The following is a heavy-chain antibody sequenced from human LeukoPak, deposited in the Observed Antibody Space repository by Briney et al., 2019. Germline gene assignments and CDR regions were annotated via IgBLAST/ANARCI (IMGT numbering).Heavy chain of an antibody. V-gene: IGHV3-21*04. D-gene: IGHD6-13*01. CDR3: AKEGYSSTWNADFDY. J-gene: IGHJ4*02. CDR2: ISSSSSYI. CDR1: GFTFSSYS. Sequence: PGGSLRLSCAASGFTFSSYSMNWVRQAPGKGLEWVSSISSSSSYIYYADSVKGRFTISRDNSKNTLYLQMNSLRVEDTAVYYCAKEGYSSTWNADFDYWGQGTLVIVSS.